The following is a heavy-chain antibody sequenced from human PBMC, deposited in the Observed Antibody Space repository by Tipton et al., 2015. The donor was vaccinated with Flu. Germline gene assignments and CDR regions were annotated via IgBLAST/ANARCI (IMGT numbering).Heavy chain of an antibody. CDR3: AKDKGYSSSALEKSVDV. Sequence: CAASGFTFDHYAMHWVRQAPGKGLEWVSGISWNSGRIDYADSVKGRFTISRDNAKNSLYLQMHSLRVEDTASYFCAKDKGYSSSALEKSVDVWGQGTTVTVSS. J-gene: IGHJ6*02. D-gene: IGHD6-19*01. CDR1: GFTFDHYA. CDR2: ISWNSGRI. V-gene: IGHV3-9*01.